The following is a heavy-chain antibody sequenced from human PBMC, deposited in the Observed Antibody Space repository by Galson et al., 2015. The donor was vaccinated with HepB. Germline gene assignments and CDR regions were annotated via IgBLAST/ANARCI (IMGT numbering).Heavy chain of an antibody. J-gene: IGHJ4*02. Sequence: SLRLSCAGSGFKFSSFGMNWVRQAPGKGLEWVSSIGSSGTVLLYADSVKGRFTVSRDNAKNLLFLQMNSLRVEYTAVYYCARDRLPGTTVGEVWRQGTLATVSS. V-gene: IGHV3-21*06. CDR1: GFKFSSFG. D-gene: IGHD4-23*01. CDR3: ARDRLPGTTVGEV. CDR2: IGSSGTVL.